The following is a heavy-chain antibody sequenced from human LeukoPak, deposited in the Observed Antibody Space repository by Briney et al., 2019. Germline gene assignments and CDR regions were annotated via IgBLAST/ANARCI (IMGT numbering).Heavy chain of an antibody. J-gene: IGHJ4*02. CDR2: IYYSGST. Sequence: SETLSLTCTVSGGSIGSSSYYWGWIRQPPGKGLEWIGSIYYSGSTYYNPSLKSRVTISVDTSKNQFSLKLSSVTAADTAVYYCARHRPTDYFDYWGQGTLVTVSS. CDR1: GGSIGSSSYY. CDR3: ARHRPTDYFDY. V-gene: IGHV4-39*01.